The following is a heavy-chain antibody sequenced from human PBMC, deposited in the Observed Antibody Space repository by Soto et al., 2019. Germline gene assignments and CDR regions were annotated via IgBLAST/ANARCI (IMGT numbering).Heavy chain of an antibody. D-gene: IGHD3-22*01. CDR3: ARSVDSSTVSGWDV. CDR2: IYHGGNT. V-gene: IGHV4-30-2*01. Sequence: QLQLQESGSGLVKPSQTLSLTCVVSGGSISRGYYSWSWIRQPPGKALEWIGHIYHGGNTFYNPSLKSRVIISEDESNNPFSLTLSSVAAADTAVYFCARSVDSSTVSGWDVWGKGTTITVSS. CDR1: GGSISRGYYS. J-gene: IGHJ6*03.